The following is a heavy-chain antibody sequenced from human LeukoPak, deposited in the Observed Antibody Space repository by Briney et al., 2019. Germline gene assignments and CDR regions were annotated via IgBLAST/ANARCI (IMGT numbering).Heavy chain of an antibody. D-gene: IGHD7-27*01. CDR1: GYTLTELS. Sequence: ASAKVSCKVSGYTLTELSMHWVRQAPGKGLEWMGGFDPEDGETIYAQKFQGRVTMTEDTSTDTAYMELSSLRSEDTAVYYCASPSLTGDRGGYWGQGTLVTVSS. J-gene: IGHJ4*02. CDR2: FDPEDGET. CDR3: ASPSLTGDRGGY. V-gene: IGHV1-24*01.